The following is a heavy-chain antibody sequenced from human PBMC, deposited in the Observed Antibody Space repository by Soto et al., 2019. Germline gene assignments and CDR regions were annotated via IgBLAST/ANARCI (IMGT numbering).Heavy chain of an antibody. D-gene: IGHD3-22*01. CDR3: APPDSYYYDSSGSPTQS. Sequence: GGSLRLSCAASGFTFSSYAMSWVRQAPGKGLEWVSAISGSGGSTYYADSVKGRFTISRDNSKNTLYLQMNSLGAEDTAVYYCAPPDSYYYDSSGSPTQSWGQGTLVTVSS. J-gene: IGHJ5*02. CDR2: ISGSGGST. V-gene: IGHV3-23*01. CDR1: GFTFSSYA.